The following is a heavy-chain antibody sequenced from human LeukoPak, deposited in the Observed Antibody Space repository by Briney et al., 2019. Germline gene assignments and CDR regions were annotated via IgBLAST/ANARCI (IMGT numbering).Heavy chain of an antibody. CDR3: ARDSRGYSYPL. J-gene: IGHJ4*02. CDR2: ISGSGGST. Sequence: GGSLRLSCEASGFTFNSYSMSWVRQAPGKGLEWVSAISGSGGSTYYADSVKGRFTISRDNTKNSLYLQMNSLRAEDTAVYYCARDSRGYSYPLWGQGTLVTVSS. D-gene: IGHD5-18*01. CDR1: GFTFNSYS. V-gene: IGHV3-23*01.